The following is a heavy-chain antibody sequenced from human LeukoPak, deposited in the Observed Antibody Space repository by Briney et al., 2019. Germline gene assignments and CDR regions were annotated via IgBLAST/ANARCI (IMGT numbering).Heavy chain of an antibody. CDR3: ARGWRLLGGYSYGYFDY. CDR1: GVSFSGYY. CDR2: INHSGST. Sequence: SETLSLTCAVYGVSFSGYYWSWIRQPPGKGLEWIGEINHSGSTNYNPSLKSRVTISVDTSKNQFSLKLSSVTAADTAVYYCARGWRLLGGYSYGYFDYWGQGTLVTVSS. V-gene: IGHV4-34*01. J-gene: IGHJ4*02. D-gene: IGHD5-18*01.